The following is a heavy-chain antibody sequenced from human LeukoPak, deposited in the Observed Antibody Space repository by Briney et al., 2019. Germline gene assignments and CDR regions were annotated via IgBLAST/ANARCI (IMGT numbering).Heavy chain of an antibody. V-gene: IGHV1-18*04. CDR3: AREFLNYDILTGYYFDY. Sequence: ASVKVSCKASGYTFTGYYMHWVRQAPGQGLEWMGWISAYNGNTNYAQKLQGRVTMTTDTSTSTAYMELRSLRSDDAAVYYCAREFLNYDILTGYYFDYWGQGTLVTVSS. J-gene: IGHJ4*02. CDR2: ISAYNGNT. D-gene: IGHD3-9*01. CDR1: GYTFTGYY.